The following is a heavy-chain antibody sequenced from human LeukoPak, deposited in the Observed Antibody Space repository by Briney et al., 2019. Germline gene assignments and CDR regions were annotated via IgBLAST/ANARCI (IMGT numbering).Heavy chain of an antibody. CDR3: VKTMGAMDHDY. J-gene: IGHJ4*02. CDR1: GFTFSSYA. V-gene: IGHV3-23*01. Sequence: GGSLRLSCAASGFTFSSYAMSWVRQAPGKGLEGGSGISGSGGRTYYADSVKGRFTISRDNSKNTVYLQMNSLRVEDTAVYYCVKTMGAMDHDYWGQGALVTVSS. CDR2: ISGSGGRT. D-gene: IGHD1-26*01.